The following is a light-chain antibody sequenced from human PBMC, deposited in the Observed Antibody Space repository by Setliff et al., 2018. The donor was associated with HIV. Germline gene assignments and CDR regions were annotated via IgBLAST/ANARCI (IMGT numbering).Light chain of an antibody. Sequence: DIQMAQSPSSLSASIGDRVTITCRASQNINSYLNWYQQKPGKAPNLLIYAASTLQSGVPSRFSGGGSGTDFTLTISSLQPEDFATYYCQQSYTTPRTVGPGTKVDIK. CDR2: AAS. V-gene: IGKV1-39*01. CDR3: QQSYTTPRT. J-gene: IGKJ3*01. CDR1: QNINSY.